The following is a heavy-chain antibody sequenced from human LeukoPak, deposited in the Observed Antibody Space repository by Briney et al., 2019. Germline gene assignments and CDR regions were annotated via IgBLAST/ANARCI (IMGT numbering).Heavy chain of an antibody. V-gene: IGHV1-2*02. CDR2: INPNSGGT. CDR3: ARGTIFGVVTYAFDI. D-gene: IGHD3-3*01. J-gene: IGHJ3*02. Sequence: ASVKVSCKASGYTFTGYYMHWVRQAPGQGLGWMGWINPNSGGTNYAQKFQGRVTMTRDTSISTAYMELSRLRSDDTAVYYCARGTIFGVVTYAFDIWGRGTMVTVSS. CDR1: GYTFTGYY.